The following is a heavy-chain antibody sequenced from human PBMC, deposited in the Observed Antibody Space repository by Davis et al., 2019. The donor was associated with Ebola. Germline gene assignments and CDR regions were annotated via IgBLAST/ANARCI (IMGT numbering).Heavy chain of an antibody. CDR3: ARDISGYSGYGYYYYGMDV. J-gene: IGHJ6*02. CDR1: GFTFSSYS. D-gene: IGHD5-12*01. V-gene: IGHV3-21*01. Sequence: GESLKISCAASGFTFSSYSMNWVRQAPGEGLEWVSSISSSSSYIYYADSVKGRFTISRDNAKNSLYLQMNSLRAEDTAVYYCARDISGYSGYGYYYYGMDVWGQGTTVTVSS. CDR2: ISSSSSYI.